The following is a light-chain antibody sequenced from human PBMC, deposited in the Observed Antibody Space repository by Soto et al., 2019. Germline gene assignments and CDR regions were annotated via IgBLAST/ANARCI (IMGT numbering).Light chain of an antibody. CDR1: QSLTMW. CDR3: QHWTDYSWT. J-gene: IGKJ1*01. Sequence: DIHMTQSPSTLSASVGDRVTITCRASQSLTMWLAWYQQKPGKPPHLFIYNTSSVESGVASRFSGSGSRTESTLTISILQHDDFATYYCQHWTDYSWTFGQGTKVEVK. CDR2: NTS. V-gene: IGKV1-5*03.